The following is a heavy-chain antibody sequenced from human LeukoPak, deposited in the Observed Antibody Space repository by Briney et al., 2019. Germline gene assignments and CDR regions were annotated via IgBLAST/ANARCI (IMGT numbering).Heavy chain of an antibody. CDR1: AGSISSSNYY. Sequence: SETLSLTCSVSAGSISSSNYYWGWIRQPPGKGLEWIGSIYYSGSTYYNPSLKSRVTISVDTSKNQFSLKLSSVTAADTAVYYCARKDSAEYYFDYWGQGTLVTVSS. J-gene: IGHJ4*02. D-gene: IGHD1-26*01. CDR2: IYYSGST. V-gene: IGHV4-39*07. CDR3: ARKDSAEYYFDY.